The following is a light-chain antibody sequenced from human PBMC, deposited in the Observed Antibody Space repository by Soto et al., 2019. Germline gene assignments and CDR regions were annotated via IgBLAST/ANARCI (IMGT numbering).Light chain of an antibody. CDR2: EVN. V-gene: IGLV2-14*01. J-gene: IGLJ1*01. CDR1: SSDVGAYNY. Sequence: QSVLTQPASVSGSPGQSITISCTGTSSDVGAYNYVSWYQQYPGKAPKLMIYEVNNRPSGSSNRFSGSKSGNTASLTISGLQAEDEAEYYCSSYTTDTTYVFGSGTKRTVL. CDR3: SSYTTDTTYV.